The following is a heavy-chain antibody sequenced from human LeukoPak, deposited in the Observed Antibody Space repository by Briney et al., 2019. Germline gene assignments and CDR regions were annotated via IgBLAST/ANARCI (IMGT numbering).Heavy chain of an antibody. CDR1: GYTFTSYA. D-gene: IGHD1-26*01. J-gene: IGHJ6*02. V-gene: IGHV1-3*01. CDR2: INAGNGNT. CDR3: AGPLWELQGWYYYGMDV. Sequence: ASVKVSCKASGYTFTSYAMHWVRQAPGQRLEWMGWINAGNGNTKYSQKFQGRVTITRDTSASTAYMELSSLRSEDTAVYYCAGPLWELQGWYYYGMDVWGQGTTVTVSS.